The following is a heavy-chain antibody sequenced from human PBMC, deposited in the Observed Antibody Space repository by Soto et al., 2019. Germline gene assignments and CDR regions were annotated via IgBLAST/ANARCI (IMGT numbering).Heavy chain of an antibody. V-gene: IGHV4-39*01. D-gene: IGHD6-13*01. CDR3: ARQIGRGSWSLDH. CDR2: IYYTGST. Sequence: QLQLQESGPGLVKPAETLSLTCTVSGGSISSSDYWWGWIRQPPGKGLEWIGSIYYTGSTYYNPSLKSRVIISVDTSTSQSSLRLSSVTAAGTAVSYCARQIGRGSWSLDHWGQGTLVTVSS. J-gene: IGHJ4*02. CDR1: GGSISSSDYW.